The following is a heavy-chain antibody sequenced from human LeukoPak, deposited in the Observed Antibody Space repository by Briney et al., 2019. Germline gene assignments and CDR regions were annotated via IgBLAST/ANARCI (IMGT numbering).Heavy chain of an antibody. CDR1: GYSFAGYH. D-gene: IGHD3-22*01. J-gene: IGHJ4*02. CDR2: ISPSGGST. Sequence: ASVKVSCKSSGYSFAGYHMHWVRQAPGQGLEWMGIISPSGGSTSYAQKFQGRVTMTRDTSTSTVYMELSSLRSEDTAVYYCARDRPYYDSSGYDYWGQGTLVTVSS. CDR3: ARDRPYYDSSGYDY. V-gene: IGHV1-46*01.